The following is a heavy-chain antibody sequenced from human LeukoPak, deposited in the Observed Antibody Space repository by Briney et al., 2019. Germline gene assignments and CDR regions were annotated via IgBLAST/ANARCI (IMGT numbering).Heavy chain of an antibody. Sequence: PSETLSLTCTVSGVSISSSSNYWGWIRQPPGKGLESIGSIYYSGSTYYNPSLKSRVTISVDTSKNQFSLKLSSVTAADTAVYYCVVAAAGLSAFDYWGQGTLVTVSS. CDR2: IYYSGST. J-gene: IGHJ4*02. CDR3: VVAAAGLSAFDY. CDR1: GVSISSSSNY. V-gene: IGHV4-39*01. D-gene: IGHD6-13*01.